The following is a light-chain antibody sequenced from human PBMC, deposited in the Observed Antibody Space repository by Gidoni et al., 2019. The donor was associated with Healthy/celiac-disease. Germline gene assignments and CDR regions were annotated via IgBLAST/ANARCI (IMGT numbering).Light chain of an antibody. CDR1: QSVSSN. V-gene: IGKV3-15*01. CDR3: QQYNNWPPT. CDR2: GAS. J-gene: IGKJ2*01. Sequence: EIDMTQTPATLSVSLGERATLSCRASQSVSSNLAWYQQKPGQATRLLIYGASTRATGIPARFSGSGSGTEFTLTISSLQSEDFAVYYCQQYNNWPPTFGQGTKVEIK.